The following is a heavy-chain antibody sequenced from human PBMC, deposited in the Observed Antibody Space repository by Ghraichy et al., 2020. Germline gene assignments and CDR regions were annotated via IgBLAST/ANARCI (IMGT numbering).Heavy chain of an antibody. D-gene: IGHD3-22*01. CDR2: IYSGGST. CDR3: ARLYYYDSRPNAFDI. V-gene: IGHV3-53*01. J-gene: IGHJ3*02. CDR1: GFTVSSNY. Sequence: GESLNISCAASGFTVSSNYMSWVRQAPGKGLEWVSVIYSGGSTYYADSVKGRFTISRDNSKNTLYLQMNSLRAEDTAVYYCARLYYYDSRPNAFDIWGQGT.